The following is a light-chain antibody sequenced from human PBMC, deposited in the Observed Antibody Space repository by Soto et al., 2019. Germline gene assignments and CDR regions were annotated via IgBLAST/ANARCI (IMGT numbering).Light chain of an antibody. CDR3: QQYGSSLGT. V-gene: IGKV3-20*01. CDR2: GAS. CDR1: QSVSSSY. J-gene: IGKJ3*01. Sequence: EIVLTQSPGTLSLSPGERATLSCRASQSVSSSYLAWYQQKPGQAPRLLFYGASSRATGIPDRFSGSGSGTDFTLTISRLEPEDFAVYYCQQYGSSLGTFGPGTKVDIK.